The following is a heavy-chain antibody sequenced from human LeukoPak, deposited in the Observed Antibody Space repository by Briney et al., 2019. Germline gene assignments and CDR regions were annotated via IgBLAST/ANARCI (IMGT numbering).Heavy chain of an antibody. CDR2: INPNSGGT. CDR1: GYTFTGYY. CDR3: ARVIAAAEPAFDI. V-gene: IGHV1-2*02. J-gene: IGHJ3*02. Sequence: GASVKVSCKASGYTFTGYYLYWVRQAPGQGLEWMGWINPNSGGTNYAQKSQGRVTMTRDTSISTAYMDLSRLTSDDTAVYYCARVIAAAEPAFDIWGQGTMVTVSS. D-gene: IGHD6-13*01.